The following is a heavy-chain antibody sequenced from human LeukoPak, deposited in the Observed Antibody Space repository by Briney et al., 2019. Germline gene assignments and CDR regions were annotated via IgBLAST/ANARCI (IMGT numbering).Heavy chain of an antibody. V-gene: IGHV1-3*01. CDR1: GYTFTSYA. CDR2: INAGNGNT. D-gene: IGHD6-19*01. Sequence: ASVKVSYKASGYTFTSYAMHWVRQAPGQRLEWMGWINAGNGNTKYSQKFQGRVTITRDTSASTAYMELSSLRSEDTAVYYCARDPSSGWYLRRFSYYFDYWGQGTLVTVSS. CDR3: ARDPSSGWYLRRFSYYFDY. J-gene: IGHJ4*02.